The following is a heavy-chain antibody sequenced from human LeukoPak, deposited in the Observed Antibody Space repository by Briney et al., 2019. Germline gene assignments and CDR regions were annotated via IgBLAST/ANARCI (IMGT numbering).Heavy chain of an antibody. CDR2: IKQDGSDT. CDR1: GGSISSHY. J-gene: IGHJ4*02. Sequence: QSSETLSLTCTVSGGSISSHYWSWIRQPPGKGLEWVATIKQDGSDTYYVDSVKGRFTISRDNAKNSLFLQMNSLRAEDTALYYCARERRGYNYGYSDYWGQGTLVTVSS. D-gene: IGHD5-18*01. CDR3: ARERRGYNYGYSDY. V-gene: IGHV3-7*01.